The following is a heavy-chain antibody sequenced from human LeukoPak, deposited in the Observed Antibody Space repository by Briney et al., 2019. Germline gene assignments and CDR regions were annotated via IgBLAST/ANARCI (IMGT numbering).Heavy chain of an antibody. CDR3: ARGAGTGYDYYFGLDV. V-gene: IGHV1-2*02. J-gene: IGHJ6*02. CDR1: GYTFTGYY. CDR2: INPKRGDT. Sequence: ASVKVSCKASGYTFTGYYLHWVRQAPGQGLEWMGWINPKRGDTNYAQKFEGRVTMTRDTSISSGFMDLSSLTYDGTAVYYCARGAGTGYDYYFGLDVWGQGTTVTVSS. D-gene: IGHD1-26*01.